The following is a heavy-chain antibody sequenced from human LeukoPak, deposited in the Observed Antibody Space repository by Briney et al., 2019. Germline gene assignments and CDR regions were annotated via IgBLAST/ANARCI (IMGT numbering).Heavy chain of an antibody. V-gene: IGHV4-34*01. J-gene: IGHJ3*02. CDR3: ARLSVTPDAFDI. D-gene: IGHD4-17*01. CDR2: INHSGST. CDR1: GGSFSGYY. Sequence: KPSETLSLTCAVYGGSFSGYYWSWIRQPPGKGLEWIGEINHSGSTNYNPSLKSRVTISLDTSKNQFSLKLSSVTAADTAVYYCARLSVTPDAFDIWGQGTMVTVSS.